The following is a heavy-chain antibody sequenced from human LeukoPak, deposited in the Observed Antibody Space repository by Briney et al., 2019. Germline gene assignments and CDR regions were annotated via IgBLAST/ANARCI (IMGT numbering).Heavy chain of an antibody. J-gene: IGHJ4*02. CDR3: ARGGVVVPAALTY. CDR1: GGSISSYY. D-gene: IGHD2-2*01. V-gene: IGHV4-59*01. CDR2: IYYSGST. Sequence: SETLSLTCTVSGGSISSYYWSWIRQPPGKGLEWIGYIYYSGSTNYNPSLKSRVTISVDTSKNQFSLKLSSVTPADTAVYYCARGGVVVPAALTYWGQGTLVTVSS.